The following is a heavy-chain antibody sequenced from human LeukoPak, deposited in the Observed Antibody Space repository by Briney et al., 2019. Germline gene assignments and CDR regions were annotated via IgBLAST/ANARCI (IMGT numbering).Heavy chain of an antibody. J-gene: IGHJ4*02. D-gene: IGHD5-12*01. CDR1: GYRFSGYF. Sequence: ASVKVSCKASGYRFSGYFIHWVRQAPGQGLEWMGWIKPDTGRTNYARKFRGRVTMTSDTSVSAASMELGGLRPDDTALYYCARLIIGATRGLDYWGQGTLVTVSS. CDR3: ARLIIGATRGLDY. V-gene: IGHV1-2*02. CDR2: IKPDTGRT.